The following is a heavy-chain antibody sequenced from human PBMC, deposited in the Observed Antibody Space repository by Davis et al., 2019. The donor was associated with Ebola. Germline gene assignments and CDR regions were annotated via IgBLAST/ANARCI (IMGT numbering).Heavy chain of an antibody. Sequence: PSETLSLTCGVYDGSLSGYYWNWIRQPPGKGLEWIGEINHSGSTNYNPSLKSRVTITLDTSKNQFSLKLSSVTAADTAVYYCARGVGLYDILTGTPSYGMDVWGQGTTVTVSS. CDR3: ARGVGLYDILTGTPSYGMDV. CDR2: INHSGST. V-gene: IGHV4-34*01. D-gene: IGHD3-9*01. J-gene: IGHJ6*01. CDR1: DGSLSGYY.